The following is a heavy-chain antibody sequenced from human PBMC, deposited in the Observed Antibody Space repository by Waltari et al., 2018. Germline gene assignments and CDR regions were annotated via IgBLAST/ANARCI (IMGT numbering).Heavy chain of an antibody. CDR1: GGSISTTSSA. Sequence: QLHLQESGPGLVKPSETLSLTCTVSGGSISTTSSAWGWIRQPPGKGPEGIGSLYYRGSTYDNLSLKSRVTMSVAASRNLFSLSLSSVTAADTAVYYCARPSDSDSSALAHWGQGILVTVSS. CDR3: ARPSDSDSSALAH. D-gene: IGHD3-22*01. CDR2: LYYRGST. J-gene: IGHJ4*02. V-gene: IGHV4-39*01.